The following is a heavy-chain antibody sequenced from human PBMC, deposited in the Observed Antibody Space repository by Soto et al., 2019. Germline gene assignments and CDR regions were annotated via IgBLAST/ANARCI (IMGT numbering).Heavy chain of an antibody. Sequence: QITLKESGPTLVKPTQTLTLTCTFSGFSLTTRGVGVGWIRQPPGKALECLALIYWDDDKRYSPSLQSRLSTTKDTSKHQVLLTLTNVAPLDTATYSCAHSPNYYPYDWFDPWGQGTLVSVSS. D-gene: IGHD3-10*01. CDR1: GFSLTTRGVG. CDR2: IYWDDDK. J-gene: IGHJ5*02. CDR3: AHSPNYYPYDWFDP. V-gene: IGHV2-5*02.